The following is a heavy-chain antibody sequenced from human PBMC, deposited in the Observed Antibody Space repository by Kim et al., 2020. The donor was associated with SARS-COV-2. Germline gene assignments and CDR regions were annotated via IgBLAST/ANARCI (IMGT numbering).Heavy chain of an antibody. J-gene: IGHJ3*02. V-gene: IGHV4-59*08. D-gene: IGHD3-22*01. CDR2: IYYSGST. CDR1: GGSISSYY. CDR3: ARHARVTMIVVVTPGAFDI. Sequence: SETLSLTCTVSGGSISSYYWSWIRQPPGKGLEWIGYIYYSGSTNYNPSLKSRVTISVDTSKNQFSLKLSSVTAADTAVYYCARHARVTMIVVVTPGAFDIWGQGTVATASA.